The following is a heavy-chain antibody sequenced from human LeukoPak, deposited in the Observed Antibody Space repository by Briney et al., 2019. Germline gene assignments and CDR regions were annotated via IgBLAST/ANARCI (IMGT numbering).Heavy chain of an antibody. Sequence: GGSLRLSCAASGFTFGSYTMSWVRQAPGKGLEWVSAISGSGGSTYYADSVKGRFTISRDNSKNTLYLQMNSLRAEDTAVYYCAKAYGERSGWFDPWGQGTLVTVSS. V-gene: IGHV3-23*01. CDR2: ISGSGGST. J-gene: IGHJ5*02. D-gene: IGHD3-10*01. CDR3: AKAYGERSGWFDP. CDR1: GFTFGSYT.